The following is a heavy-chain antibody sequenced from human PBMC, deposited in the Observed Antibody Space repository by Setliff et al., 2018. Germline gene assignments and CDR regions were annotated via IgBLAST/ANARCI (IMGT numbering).Heavy chain of an antibody. CDR2: ITPIFGTA. D-gene: IGHD1-26*01. Sequence: SVKVSCKASGGTFSSYAISWVRQAPGQGLEWMGGITPIFGTANYAQKFQGRVTITRNTSISTAYMELSSLRSEDTAVYYCARVKVIVGATPRTYYMDVWGKGTTVTVSS. CDR3: ARVKVIVGATPRTYYMDV. V-gene: IGHV1-69*05. CDR1: GGTFSSYA. J-gene: IGHJ6*03.